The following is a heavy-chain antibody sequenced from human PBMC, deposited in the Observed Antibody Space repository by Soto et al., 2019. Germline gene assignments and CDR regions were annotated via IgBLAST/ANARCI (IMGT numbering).Heavy chain of an antibody. CDR1: GGSFSGYY. J-gene: IGHJ4*02. Sequence: QVQLQQWGAGLLKPSETLSLTCAVYGGSFSGYYWSWIRQPPGKGLEWIGEVNHSGSAHYNPSLRSRVTISVDTSKNQFSLKLSSVTAADTAVFYCARGVYSAIFGVTSLDYWGQGTLVTVSS. CDR2: VNHSGSA. CDR3: ARGVYSAIFGVTSLDY. V-gene: IGHV4-34*01. D-gene: IGHD3-3*01.